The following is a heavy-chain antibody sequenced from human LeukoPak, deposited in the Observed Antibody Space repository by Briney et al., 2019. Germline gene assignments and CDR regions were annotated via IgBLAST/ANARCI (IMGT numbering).Heavy chain of an antibody. J-gene: IGHJ2*01. CDR1: GGSISSGDYY. D-gene: IGHD4-11*01. CDR2: IYYSGST. Sequence: SETLSLTCTVSGGSISSGDYYWSWIRQPPGKGLEWIGYIYYSGSTYYNPSLKSRVTISVDTSKNQFSLKLSSVTAADTAAYYCARVAQFNWYFDLWGRGTLVTVSS. CDR3: ARVAQFNWYFDL. V-gene: IGHV4-30-4*08.